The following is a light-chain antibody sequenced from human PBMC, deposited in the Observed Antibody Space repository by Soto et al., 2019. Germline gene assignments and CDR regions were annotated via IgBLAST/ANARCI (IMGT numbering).Light chain of an antibody. Sequence: EIVLTQSPGTLSLSPGERATLSCRASQSVVSTYFAWYQQRPGQAPRLLIYGVSSRATGIPDRFSGSGSGTDFTLTISRLEPEDFAVYYCQHYGTSRWTFGQGTRVETK. J-gene: IGKJ1*01. CDR2: GVS. CDR1: QSVVSTY. V-gene: IGKV3-20*01. CDR3: QHYGTSRWT.